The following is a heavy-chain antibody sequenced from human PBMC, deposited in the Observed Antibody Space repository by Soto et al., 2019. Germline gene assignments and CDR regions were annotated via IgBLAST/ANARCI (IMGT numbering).Heavy chain of an antibody. CDR2: IYYSGST. CDR1: GGSISSYY. D-gene: IGHD1-26*01. CDR3: ARDRGGYSGSYSDAFDI. Sequence: SETLSLTCTVSGGSISSYYWSWIRQPPGKGLEWIGYIYYSGSTNYNPSLKSRVTISVDTSKNQFSLKLSSVTAADTAVYYCARDRGGYSGSYSDAFDIWGQGTMVTVSS. V-gene: IGHV4-59*01. J-gene: IGHJ3*02.